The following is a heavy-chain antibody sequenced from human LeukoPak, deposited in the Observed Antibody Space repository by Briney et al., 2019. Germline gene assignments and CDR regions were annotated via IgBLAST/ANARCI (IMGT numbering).Heavy chain of an antibody. V-gene: IGHV3-23*01. Sequence: ETLSLTCTVSGGSISSSSYYWGWIRQPPGKGLQWLAYSSTSGSITYYADSVKGRFTISRDNSKDTLYLQMNSLRAEDTAVYYCAKRGSGWYEDYYYYMDVWGKGTTVTISS. CDR1: GGSISSSSYY. D-gene: IGHD6-19*01. J-gene: IGHJ6*03. CDR3: AKRGSGWYEDYYYYMDV. CDR2: SSTSGSIT.